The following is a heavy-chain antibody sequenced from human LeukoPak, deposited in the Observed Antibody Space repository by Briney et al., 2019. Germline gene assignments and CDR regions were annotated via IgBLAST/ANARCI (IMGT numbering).Heavy chain of an antibody. CDR3: ARYTSHWGDFYS. V-gene: IGHV4-59*01. Sequence: SETLSLTCAVSGGSIRSYYWSWIRHPPGKGLEWSGYIYYSGSTDYNPALKSRVTISAETSKNQISLKLSSVTAADTAVYYCARYTSHWGDFYSWGQGTLVTVSS. CDR2: IYYSGST. D-gene: IGHD6-13*01. J-gene: IGHJ5*01. CDR1: GGSIRSYY.